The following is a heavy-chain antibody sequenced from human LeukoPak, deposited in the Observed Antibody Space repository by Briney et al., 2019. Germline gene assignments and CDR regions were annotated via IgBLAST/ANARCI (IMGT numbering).Heavy chain of an antibody. CDR2: ISGSGGST. J-gene: IGHJ4*02. V-gene: IGHV3-23*01. Sequence: PGGSLRLSCAASGFTFSSYTMSWVRQAPGKGLEWVSAISGSGGSTYYADSVKGRFTISRDNSKNTLYLQMNSLRAEDTAVYYCAKDQDFWSGYHDYWGQGTLVTVSS. D-gene: IGHD3-3*01. CDR1: GFTFSSYT. CDR3: AKDQDFWSGYHDY.